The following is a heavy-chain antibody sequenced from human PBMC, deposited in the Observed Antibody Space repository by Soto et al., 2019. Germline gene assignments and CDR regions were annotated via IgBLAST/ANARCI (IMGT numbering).Heavy chain of an antibody. D-gene: IGHD2-2*01. CDR3: ARERYQVISDGMDV. CDR2: INPETGGT. CDR1: GYTFTGYY. J-gene: IGHJ6*01. V-gene: IGHV1-2*02. Sequence: QVQLVQSGADVKTPGASVMVSCKASGYTFTGYYVHWVREAPGQGLEWMGWINPETGGTSYAQKFQGRVTLSRDTSINTAYLELSRLRFDDAAVYFCARERYQVISDGMDVW.